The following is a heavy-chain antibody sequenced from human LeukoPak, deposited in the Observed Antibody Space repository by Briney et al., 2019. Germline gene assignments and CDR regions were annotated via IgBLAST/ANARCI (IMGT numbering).Heavy chain of an antibody. CDR1: GYTFTSYD. CDR2: MNPNSGNT. V-gene: IGHV1-8*01. CDR3: ARGGLLGFPRYYGMDV. J-gene: IGHJ6*02. D-gene: IGHD3-16*01. Sequence: GASVKVSCKASGYTFTSYDINWVRQATGQGLEWMGWMNPNSGNTGYAQKFQGRVTMTRNTSISTAYMELSSLRSEDTAVYYCARGGLLGFPRYYGMDVWGQGTTVTVSS.